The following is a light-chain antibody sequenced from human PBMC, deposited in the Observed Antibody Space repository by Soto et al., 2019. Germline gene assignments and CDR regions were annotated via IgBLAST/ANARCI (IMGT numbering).Light chain of an antibody. CDR2: GAS. Sequence: IQMTQSPSSLSASVGDKVTITCRASQAFRNYLCCYQQKPGKAPKRLIYGASRMQSGVPSRFSGSGSGTDFALTISSLQPEDFATYYCQQSYRIPPWTFGQGTKV. J-gene: IGKJ1*01. CDR3: QQSYRIPPWT. V-gene: IGKV1-39*01. CDR1: QAFRNY.